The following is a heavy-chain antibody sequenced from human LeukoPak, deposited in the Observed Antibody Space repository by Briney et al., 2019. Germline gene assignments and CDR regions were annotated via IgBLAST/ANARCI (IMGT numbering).Heavy chain of an antibody. CDR3: ASTRGFFDY. V-gene: IGHV4-61*02. CDR1: GGSISSGSYY. J-gene: IGHJ4*02. CDR2: IYTSGST. Sequence: PSETLSLTCTVSGGSISSGSYYWSWTRQPAGTGLEWIGRIYTSGSTNYNPSLKSRVTISVDTSKNQFSLKLSSVTAADTAVYYCASTRGFFDYWGQGTLVTVSS.